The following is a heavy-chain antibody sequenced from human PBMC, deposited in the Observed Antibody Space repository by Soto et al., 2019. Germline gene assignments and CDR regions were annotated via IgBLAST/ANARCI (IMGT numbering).Heavy chain of an antibody. Sequence: PGGSLRLSCAASGFTFSSYSMNWVRQAPGKGLEWVSYISSSSSTIYYADSVKGRFTISRDNAKNSLYLQMNSLRAEDTAVYYCARGKTTVTGGIGYWGQGTLVTVSS. CDR3: ARGKTTVTGGIGY. CDR2: ISSSSSTI. D-gene: IGHD4-17*01. J-gene: IGHJ4*02. V-gene: IGHV3-48*01. CDR1: GFTFSSYS.